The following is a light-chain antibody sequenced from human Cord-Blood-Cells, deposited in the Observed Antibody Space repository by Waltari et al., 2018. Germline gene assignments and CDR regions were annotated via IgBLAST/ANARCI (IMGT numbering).Light chain of an antibody. CDR2: GAS. V-gene: IGKV3-20*01. CDR3: XXXXXXXPXX. Sequence: EIVLTXSPGTLSLSPGERATLSCRASQSVSSSYLAWYQQKPGQAPRLLIYGASSRATGIPXRFSXSGSGTXFTLTISRLEPEDFAVYXXXXXXXXXPXXXGXGTK. CDR1: QSVSSSY. J-gene: IGKJ2*01.